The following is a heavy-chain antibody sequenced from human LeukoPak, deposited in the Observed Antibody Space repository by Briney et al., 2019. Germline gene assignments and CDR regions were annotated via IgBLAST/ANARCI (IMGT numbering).Heavy chain of an antibody. CDR3: ARTSRGYSYGRNFDY. D-gene: IGHD5-18*01. J-gene: IGHJ4*02. CDR1: GYSFTSYW. V-gene: IGHV5-51*01. Sequence: GESLKISCKGSGYSFTSYWIGWVRQMPGKGLGWMGIIYPGDSDTRYSPSFQGQVTISADKSISTAYLQWSSLKALDTAMYYCARTSRGYSYGRNFDYWGQGTLVTVSS. CDR2: IYPGDSDT.